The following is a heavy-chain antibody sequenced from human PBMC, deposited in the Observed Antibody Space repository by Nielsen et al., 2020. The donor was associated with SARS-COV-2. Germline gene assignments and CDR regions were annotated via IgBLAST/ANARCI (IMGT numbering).Heavy chain of an antibody. D-gene: IGHD3-10*01. V-gene: IGHV3-7*03. J-gene: IGHJ4*02. Sequence: GESLKISCAASGFTFSIYWMYWVRQAPGKGLEWVAKIKPDGNERHYMDSVKGRFTISRDNAKSSLYLQMNSLRAEDTAVYYCARDDYYGSGSYPYYFDYWGQGTLVTVSS. CDR1: GFTFSIYW. CDR2: IKPDGNER. CDR3: ARDDYYGSGSYPYYFDY.